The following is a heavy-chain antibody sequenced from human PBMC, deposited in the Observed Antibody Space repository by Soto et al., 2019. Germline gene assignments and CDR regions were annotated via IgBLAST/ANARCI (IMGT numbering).Heavy chain of an antibody. CDR1: GYTLTELS. CDR3: STKFSGMVYASDYYYMDV. D-gene: IGHD2-8*01. V-gene: IGHV1-24*01. Sequence: SSVKVSCKVSGYTLTELSMHWVRQAPGKGLEWMGGFDPEDGETIYAQKFQGRVTMTEDTSTDTAYMKLSSLRSEDTAVYYCSTKFSGMVYASDYYYMDVWGKGTTVTVSS. CDR2: FDPEDGET. J-gene: IGHJ6*03.